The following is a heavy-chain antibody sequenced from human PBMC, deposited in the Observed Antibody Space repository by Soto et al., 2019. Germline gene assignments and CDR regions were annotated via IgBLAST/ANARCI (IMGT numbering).Heavy chain of an antibody. CDR2: ISGSGGST. CDR3: AKGGFGNVLRYFDWLGLSAY. J-gene: IGHJ4*02. D-gene: IGHD3-9*01. Sequence: GGSLRLSCAASGFTFSSYAMSWVRQAPGKGLEWVSAISGSGGSTYYADSVKGRFTISRDNSKNTLYLQMNSLRAEDTAVYYCAKGGFGNVLRYFDWLGLSAYWGQGTLVTVSS. CDR1: GFTFSSYA. V-gene: IGHV3-23*01.